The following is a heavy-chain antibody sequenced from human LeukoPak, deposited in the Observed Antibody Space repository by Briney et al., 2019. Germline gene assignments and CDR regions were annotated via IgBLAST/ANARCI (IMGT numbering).Heavy chain of an antibody. CDR3: ARVGRRWLQSNWFDP. CDR1: GGSFSGYY. Sequence: PSETLSLTCAVYGGSFSGYYWGWIRQPPGKGLEWIGEINHSGSTNYNPSLKSRVTISVDTSKNQFSLKLSSVTAADTAVYYCARVGRRWLQSNWFDPWGQGTLVTVSS. D-gene: IGHD5-24*01. J-gene: IGHJ5*02. V-gene: IGHV4-34*01. CDR2: INHSGST.